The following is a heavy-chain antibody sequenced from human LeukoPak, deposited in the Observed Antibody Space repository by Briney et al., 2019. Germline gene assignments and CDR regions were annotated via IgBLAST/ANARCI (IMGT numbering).Heavy chain of an antibody. J-gene: IGHJ4*02. CDR1: GFTSSGHW. CDR2: IKYDGSEK. CDR3: ATRNIFEY. V-gene: IGHV3-7*01. Sequence: PGGSLRLSCTVSGFTSSGHWMNWVRQAPGKGLEWVATIKYDGSEKAYVDSVEGRFTISRDNSKDSLFLQMDSLRAEDTAAYYCATRNIFEYWGQGTLVTVSS.